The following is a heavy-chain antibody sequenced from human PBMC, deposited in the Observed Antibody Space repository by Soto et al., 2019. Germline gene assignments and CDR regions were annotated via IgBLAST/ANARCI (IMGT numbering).Heavy chain of an antibody. J-gene: IGHJ4*02. V-gene: IGHV3-7*03. CDR2: IKNDGTEK. CDR1: GISTSSYW. D-gene: IGHD5-18*01. CDR3: VTGYHSDF. Sequence: GWSLRLCCAGSGISTSSYWVGWVRQAPGRGLEWVASIKNDGTEKYYMESLKGRFTISRDNALNSVYLQLNSLRAEDTAVYFCVTGYHSDFWGQGTRVTVSS.